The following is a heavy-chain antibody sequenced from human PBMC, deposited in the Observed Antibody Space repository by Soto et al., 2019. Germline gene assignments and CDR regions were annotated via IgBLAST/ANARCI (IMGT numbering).Heavy chain of an antibody. V-gene: IGHV3-33*01. J-gene: IGHJ4*02. CDR1: GFTFSSYC. CDR3: AREGPLRYFDWLSPSFDY. D-gene: IGHD3-9*01. CDR2: IWYDGSNK. Sequence: GGSMRLSCAASGFTFSSYCMHWVRQAPGKGLEWVAVIWYDGSNKYYADSVKGRFTISRDNSKNTLYLQMNSLRAEDTAVYYCAREGPLRYFDWLSPSFDYWGQGTLVTVSS.